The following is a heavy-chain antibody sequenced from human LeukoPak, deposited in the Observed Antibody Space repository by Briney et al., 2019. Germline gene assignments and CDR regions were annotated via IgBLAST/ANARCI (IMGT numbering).Heavy chain of an antibody. D-gene: IGHD5-24*01. V-gene: IGHV3-23*01. CDR1: GFTFSSYA. J-gene: IGHJ4*02. Sequence: PGGSLRLSCAASGFTFSSYAMSWVRQAPGKGLEWVSAISASGGSTYYADSVKGRFTISRDNSKNTLYLQMNSLRAEDTAVYYCARARRGGMATISYWGQGTLVTVSS. CDR3: ARARRGGMATISY. CDR2: ISASGGST.